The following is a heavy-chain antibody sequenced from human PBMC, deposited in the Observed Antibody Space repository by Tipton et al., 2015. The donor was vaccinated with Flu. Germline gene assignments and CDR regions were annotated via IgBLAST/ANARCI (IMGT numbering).Heavy chain of an antibody. V-gene: IGHV5-51*01. Sequence: QLVQSGAEVKKPGESLKISCKGSGYSFTSYWIGWVRQMPGKGLEWMGIIYPGDSDTRYSPSFQGQVTISADKSISTAYLQWSSLKASDTAMYYCARLVDWQWLVESSGYFDYWGQGTLVTVSS. D-gene: IGHD6-19*01. CDR1: GYSFTSYW. CDR3: ARLVDWQWLVESSGYFDY. J-gene: IGHJ4*02. CDR2: IYPGDSDT.